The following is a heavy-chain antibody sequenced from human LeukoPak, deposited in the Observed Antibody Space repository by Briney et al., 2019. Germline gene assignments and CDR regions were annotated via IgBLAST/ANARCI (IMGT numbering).Heavy chain of an antibody. Sequence: PSETLSLTCAVYGGSFSGYYWSWIRQPPGKGLEWIGEINHSGSTNYNPSLKSRVTISVDTSKNQFSLKLSSVTAADTAVYYCARGRGRGTTVTYWGQGTLVTVSS. CDR3: ARGRGRGTTVTY. D-gene: IGHD4-17*01. V-gene: IGHV4-34*01. CDR1: GGSFSGYY. J-gene: IGHJ4*02. CDR2: INHSGST.